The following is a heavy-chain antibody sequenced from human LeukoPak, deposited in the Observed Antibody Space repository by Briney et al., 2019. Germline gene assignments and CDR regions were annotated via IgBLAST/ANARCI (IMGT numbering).Heavy chain of an antibody. J-gene: IGHJ4*02. CDR3: VSFYETY. CDR1: GFTFSSYG. D-gene: IGHD2/OR15-2a*01. V-gene: IGHV3-33*03. CDR2: IWYDGSNK. Sequence: GGSLRLSCAASGFTFSSYGMHWVRQAPGKGLEWVAVIWYDGSNKYYADSVKGRFTISKDNAKNTVYLQMNNLRAEDTAVYYCVSFYETYWGRGTLVTVSS.